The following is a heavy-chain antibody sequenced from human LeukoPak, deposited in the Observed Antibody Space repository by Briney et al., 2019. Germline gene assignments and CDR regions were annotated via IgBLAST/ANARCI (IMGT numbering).Heavy chain of an antibody. Sequence: MASETLSLTCTVSGGSISSSSYYWGWIRQPPGKGLEWIGSIYYGGSTYYNPSLKSRVTISVDTSKNQFSLKLSSVTAADTAVYYCARAYSSGWFDYWGQGTLVTVSS. D-gene: IGHD6-19*01. J-gene: IGHJ4*02. CDR3: ARAYSSGWFDY. CDR1: GGSISSSSYY. CDR2: IYYGGST. V-gene: IGHV4-39*01.